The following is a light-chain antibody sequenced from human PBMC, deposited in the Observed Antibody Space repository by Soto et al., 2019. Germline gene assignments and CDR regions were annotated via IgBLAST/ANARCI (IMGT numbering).Light chain of an antibody. J-gene: IGLJ1*01. V-gene: IGLV2-8*01. CDR3: KSYAGSNTYV. Sequence: QSALTQPPSASGSPGQSVTISCPVTKNDIGVYDFVSWYQHHPGKAPRLIIYEVVQRPSGVPDRFSGSKSGNTASLTVSGLQAADEADYFCKSYAGSNTYVFGSGTRSPS. CDR1: KNDIGVYDF. CDR2: EVV.